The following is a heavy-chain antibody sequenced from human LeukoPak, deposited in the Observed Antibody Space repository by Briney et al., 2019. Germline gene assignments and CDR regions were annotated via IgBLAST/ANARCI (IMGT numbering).Heavy chain of an antibody. J-gene: IGHJ5*02. V-gene: IGHV4-59*01. D-gene: IGHD3-10*01. CDR1: GGSISSYY. Sequence: SETLSLTRTVSGGSISSYYWSWIRQPPGKGLEWIGYIYYSGSTNYNPSLKSRVTISVDTSKNQFSLKLSSVTAADTAVYYCARGRGFGEFRFDPWGRGTLVTVSS. CDR2: IYYSGST. CDR3: ARGRGFGEFRFDP.